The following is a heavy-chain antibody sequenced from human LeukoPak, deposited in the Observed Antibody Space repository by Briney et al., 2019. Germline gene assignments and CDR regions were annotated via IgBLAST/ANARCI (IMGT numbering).Heavy chain of an antibody. V-gene: IGHV3-43*02. J-gene: IGHJ6*02. CDR3: ARWQCCSYYGMDV. Sequence: TGGSLRPSCAAAGFTSADYAMGRVRQGPWQDLVWVSLISGDGRGTYYVDSVKGRFTISRDNTKNSLYLQMNSLRTEDTALYYCARWQCCSYYGMDVWGQGTTVTVSS. CDR2: ISGDGRGT. CDR1: GFTSADYA. D-gene: IGHD5-24*01.